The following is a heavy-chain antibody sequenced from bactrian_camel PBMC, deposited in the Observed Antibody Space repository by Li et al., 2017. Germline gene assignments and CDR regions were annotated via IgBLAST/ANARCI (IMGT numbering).Heavy chain of an antibody. CDR3: AASLTCYRLITERGAY. D-gene: IGHD5*01. V-gene: IGHV3S1*01. CDR2: IDTGGGST. CDR1: GYTFSSYC. Sequence: HVQLVESGGGSVQAGGSLRLSCAASGYTFSSYCMGWFRQAPGKEREGVARIDTGGGSTYYADSVKGRLTISQDNAKNTLYLQMNSLKPEDTAMYYCAASLTCYRLITERGAYWGQGTQVTVS. J-gene: IGHJ4*01.